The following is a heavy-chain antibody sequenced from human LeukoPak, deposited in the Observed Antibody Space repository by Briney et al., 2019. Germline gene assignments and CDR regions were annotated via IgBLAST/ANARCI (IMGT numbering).Heavy chain of an antibody. D-gene: IGHD5-24*01. Sequence: SETLSLTCIVSGGSISSSSYYWGWIRQPPGKGLEWIGSIYYSGSTYYSPSLKSRVTISVDTSKNQFSLKLSSVTAADTAVYYCARQRDGYTVVGPFDIWGQGTMVTVSS. J-gene: IGHJ3*02. CDR3: ARQRDGYTVVGPFDI. CDR1: GGSISSSSYY. CDR2: IYYSGST. V-gene: IGHV4-39*01.